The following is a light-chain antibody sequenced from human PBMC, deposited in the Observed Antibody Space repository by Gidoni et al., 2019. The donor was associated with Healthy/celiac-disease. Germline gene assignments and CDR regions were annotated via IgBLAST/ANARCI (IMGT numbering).Light chain of an antibody. CDR1: QGISSY. J-gene: IGKJ4*01. CDR2: AAS. CDR3: QQLNSYPLT. V-gene: IGKV1-9*01. Sequence: DIPLTQSPSFLSASVGDRVTITFRASQGISSYLAWYQQKPGKAPKLLIYAASTLQSGVPSRLSGSGSGTEFTLTISSLQPEDFATDYCQQLNSYPLTFGGGTKVEIK.